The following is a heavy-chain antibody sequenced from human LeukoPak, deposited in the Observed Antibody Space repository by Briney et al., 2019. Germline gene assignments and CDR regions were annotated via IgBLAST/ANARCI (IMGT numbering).Heavy chain of an antibody. V-gene: IGHV1-3*01. CDR1: GYTFTSYA. CDR2: INAGNGNT. CDR3: ARGLGGRRVYYYYGMDV. Sequence: ASVKVSCKASGYTFTSYAMHWVRQAPGQRLEWVGWINAGNGNTKYSQKFQGRVTITRDTSASTAYMELSSLRSEDTAVYYCARGLGGRRVYYYYGMDVRGKGTTVTVSS. D-gene: IGHD3-16*01. J-gene: IGHJ6*04.